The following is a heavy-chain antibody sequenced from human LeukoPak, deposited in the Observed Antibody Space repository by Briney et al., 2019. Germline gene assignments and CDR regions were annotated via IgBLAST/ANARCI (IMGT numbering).Heavy chain of an antibody. CDR3: ARVGYSGWNLEY. V-gene: IGHV3-7*01. CDR1: GFTFRSYW. D-gene: IGHD5-12*01. CDR2: INQDGSEQ. J-gene: IGHJ4*02. Sequence: PVGSLRLSCAASGFTFRSYWMSWVRQAPGKGLEWVANINQDGSEQYYVDSVRGRFTISRDDAKNSLYVQMNSLRAEDTAVYYCARVGYSGWNLEYWGQGTLVTVSS.